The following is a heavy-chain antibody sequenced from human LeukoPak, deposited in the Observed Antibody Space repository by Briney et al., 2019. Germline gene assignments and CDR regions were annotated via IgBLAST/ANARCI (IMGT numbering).Heavy chain of an antibody. V-gene: IGHV1-18*01. Sequence: ASVKVSCKASGYTFTSYGISWVRQAPGQGLEWMGWISAYNGNTNYAQKLQGRVTMTTDTSTSTAYMELRSLRSGDTAVYYCAMATTVVTPVGYWGQGTLVTVSS. CDR3: AMATTVVTPVGY. CDR1: GYTFTSYG. D-gene: IGHD4-23*01. J-gene: IGHJ4*02. CDR2: ISAYNGNT.